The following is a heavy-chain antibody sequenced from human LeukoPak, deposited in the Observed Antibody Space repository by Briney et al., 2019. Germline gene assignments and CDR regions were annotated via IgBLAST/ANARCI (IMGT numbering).Heavy chain of an antibody. J-gene: IGHJ5*02. CDR1: GGSFSGYY. V-gene: IGHV4-34*01. CDR3: ARRRLSITIFGVVNSNWFDP. Sequence: SETLSLTCAVYGGSFSGYYWSWIRQPPGKGLEWIGEINHSGSTNYNPSLKSRVTISVDTSKNQFSLKLSSVTAADTAVYYCARRRLSITIFGVVNSNWFDPWGQGTLVTVSS. D-gene: IGHD3-3*01. CDR2: INHSGST.